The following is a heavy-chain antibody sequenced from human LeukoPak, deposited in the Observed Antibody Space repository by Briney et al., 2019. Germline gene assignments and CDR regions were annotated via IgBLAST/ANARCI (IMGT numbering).Heavy chain of an antibody. CDR1: AYTFRCYS. J-gene: IGHJ4*02. CDR2: ISAYRGNT. CDR3: GRVREGGSYPHYFDY. Sequence: ASVKVSCKASAYTFRCYSFSWVRPAPGQGLEWMGWISAYRGNTKYEQKFQGTVTMTTDVSTSTAYMELRSLRSDDTAVYYRGRVREGGSYPHYFDYWGQGALVTVSS. D-gene: IGHD1-26*01. V-gene: IGHV1-18*01.